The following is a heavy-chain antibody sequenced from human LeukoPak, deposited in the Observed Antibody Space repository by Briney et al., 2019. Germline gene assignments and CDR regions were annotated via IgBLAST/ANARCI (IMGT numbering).Heavy chain of an antibody. Sequence: ESGPTLVKPTQTLTLTCTFSGFSLSTSGVGVGWIRQPPGKALEWLALIYWNDNKRYSPSLKGRLTVTKDTSKNQVVLTMTNMDPVDTATYYCARWTLVRGDDFYYMDVWGKGTTVTISS. CDR2: IYWNDNK. J-gene: IGHJ6*03. V-gene: IGHV2-5*01. D-gene: IGHD3-10*01. CDR3: ARWTLVRGDDFYYMDV. CDR1: GFSLSTSGVG.